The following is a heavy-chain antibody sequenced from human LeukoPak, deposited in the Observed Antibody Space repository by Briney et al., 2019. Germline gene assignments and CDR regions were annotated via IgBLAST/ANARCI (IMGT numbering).Heavy chain of an antibody. Sequence: GGSLRLSCAASGFTVSSNYMSWVRHAPGKGLEGVSVIYSCGSTYYADSVKGRFTISRDNAKHSLYLPMNSLRDEDTDVYYCARADTAMITPDFDFWGQGTLVTVSS. CDR2: IYSCGST. J-gene: IGHJ4*02. V-gene: IGHV3-66*03. CDR3: ARADTAMITPDFDF. D-gene: IGHD5-18*01. CDR1: GFTVSSNY.